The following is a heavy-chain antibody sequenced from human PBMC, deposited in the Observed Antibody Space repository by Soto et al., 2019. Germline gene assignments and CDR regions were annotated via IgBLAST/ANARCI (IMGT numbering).Heavy chain of an antibody. CDR1: GYTFANYW. D-gene: IGHD2-15*01. Sequence: GESLKISCEASGYTFANYWIGWVRQMPGKGLELMGIIYPIESDARYSPSFQGQVIISADKSINTAYLQWSSLRASDTAIYYCVRHGRSGGSSYSGWFDPWGQGTLVTVSS. CDR3: VRHGRSGGSSYSGWFDP. CDR2: IYPIESDA. J-gene: IGHJ5*02. V-gene: IGHV5-51*01.